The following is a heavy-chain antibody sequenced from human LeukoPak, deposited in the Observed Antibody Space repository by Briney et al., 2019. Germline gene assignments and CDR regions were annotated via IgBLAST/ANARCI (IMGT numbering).Heavy chain of an antibody. Sequence: SETLSLTCTVSGGSISSYYWSWIRQPPGKGLEWIGYIYYSGSTNYNPSLKSRVTISVDTSKNQFSLKLSSVTAADTAVYYCVRAPHYYDSSGYYDYWGQGTLVTVSS. V-gene: IGHV4-59*01. D-gene: IGHD3-22*01. CDR1: GGSISSYY. CDR3: VRAPHYYDSSGYYDY. CDR2: IYYSGST. J-gene: IGHJ4*02.